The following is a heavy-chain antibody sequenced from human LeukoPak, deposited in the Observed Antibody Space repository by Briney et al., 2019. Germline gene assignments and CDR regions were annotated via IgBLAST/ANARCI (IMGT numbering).Heavy chain of an antibody. V-gene: IGHV4-34*01. CDR3: ARAGPGSYYGSGPDAFDI. D-gene: IGHD3-10*01. CDR1: GGSFSGYY. CDR2: INHSGST. J-gene: IGHJ3*02. Sequence: KPSETLSLTCAVYGGSFSGYYWSWIRQPPGKGLEWIGEINHSGSTNYNPSLKSRVTISVDTSKNQFSLKLSSVTAADTAVYYCARAGPGSYYGSGPDAFDIWGQGTMVTVSS.